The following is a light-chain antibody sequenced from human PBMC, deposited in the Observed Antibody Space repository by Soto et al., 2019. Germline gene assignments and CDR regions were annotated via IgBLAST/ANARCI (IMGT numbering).Light chain of an antibody. CDR1: SSDVGGYNY. J-gene: IGLJ1*01. V-gene: IGLV2-14*01. Sequence: QSALTQPASASGSPGQSITISCTGTSSDVGGYNYVSWYQQHPGKAPKLMIYEVSNRPSGVSNRFSGSKSGNTASLTISGLQAEDEADYYCSSYISSSTPPVFGTGTKLTVL. CDR3: SSYISSSTPPV. CDR2: EVS.